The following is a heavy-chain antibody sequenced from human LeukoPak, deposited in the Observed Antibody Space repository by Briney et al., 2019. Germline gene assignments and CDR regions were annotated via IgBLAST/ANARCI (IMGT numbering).Heavy chain of an antibody. CDR3: ARVIRKYKYFDY. V-gene: IGHV4-59*01. Sequence: SETLSLTCTVFGDSMNDYYWSWIRQPPGKGLEWIGYISYTGNINYNPSLKSRDTISVDTSKNHFSLELSSVTAADTAVYYCARVIRKYKYFDYWGQGTLVTVSS. D-gene: IGHD1-1*01. CDR2: ISYTGNI. J-gene: IGHJ4*02. CDR1: GDSMNDYY.